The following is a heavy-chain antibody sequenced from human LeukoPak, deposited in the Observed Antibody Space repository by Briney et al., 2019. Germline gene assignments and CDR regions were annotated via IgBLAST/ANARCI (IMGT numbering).Heavy chain of an antibody. D-gene: IGHD6-19*01. CDR2: INHSGST. V-gene: IGHV4-34*01. CDR3: ARGIPSTWYSSGWIRE. Sequence: PSETLSLTCAVYGGSFSGYYWSWIRQPPGKGLEWIGEINHSGSTNYNPSLKSRVTISVDTSKNQFSLKLSSVTAADTAVYYRARGIPSTWYSSGWIREWGQGTLVTVSS. J-gene: IGHJ4*02. CDR1: GGSFSGYY.